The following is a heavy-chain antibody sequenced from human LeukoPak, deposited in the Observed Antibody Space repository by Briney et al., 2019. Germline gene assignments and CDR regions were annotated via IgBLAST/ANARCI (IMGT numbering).Heavy chain of an antibody. CDR3: ARLGAAAGEFDY. CDR2: IWNDGSKK. V-gene: IGHV3-33*01. J-gene: IGHJ4*02. D-gene: IGHD6-13*01. Sequence: GRSLGLSCAASGFTFSTYGIHWVRQAPGKGLEWVALIWNDGSKKYYADSVKGRFTISRDNSNNTVYLQMNSLRAEDTAVYYCARLGAAAGEFDYWGQGTLVTVSS. CDR1: GFTFSTYG.